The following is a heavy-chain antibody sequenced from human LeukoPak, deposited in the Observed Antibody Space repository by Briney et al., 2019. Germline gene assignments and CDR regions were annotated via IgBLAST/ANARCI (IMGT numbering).Heavy chain of an antibody. CDR3: ARGDNSAFDI. Sequence: GGSLRLSCAASGFTFSSYEMNWVRQAPGKGLEWVASIKQGESERYYVDSVNGRFTISRDNAKNSLYLQMNSLRAEDTAVYYCARGDNSAFDIWGQGTMVTVSS. D-gene: IGHD3-22*01. CDR2: IKQGESER. J-gene: IGHJ3*02. V-gene: IGHV3-7*04. CDR1: GFTFSSYE.